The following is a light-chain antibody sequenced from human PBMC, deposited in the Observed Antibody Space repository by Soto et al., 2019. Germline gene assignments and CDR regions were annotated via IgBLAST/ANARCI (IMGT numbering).Light chain of an antibody. Sequence: ESVSSQSPATVSLPPGERATLSCRASQSVSSYLAWYQQKPGQAPRLLIYDASNRATGIPARFSGSGSGTDFTLTISSLEPEDFAVYYCQQRSNWPRTFGHGTKVDI. CDR1: QSVSSY. J-gene: IGKJ1*01. CDR3: QQRSNWPRT. V-gene: IGKV3-11*01. CDR2: DAS.